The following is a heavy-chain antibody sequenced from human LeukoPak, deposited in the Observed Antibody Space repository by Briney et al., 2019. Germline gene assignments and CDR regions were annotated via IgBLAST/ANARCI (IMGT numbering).Heavy chain of an antibody. CDR3: ARVEDWFDP. CDR2: IRYDGSNK. V-gene: IGHV3-30*02. CDR1: GFTFSSYS. J-gene: IGHJ5*02. Sequence: GGSLRLSCETFGFTFSSYSMNWVRQAPGKGLEWVAFIRYDGSNKYYADSVKGRFTISRDNSKNTLYLQMNSLRAEDTAVYYCARVEDWFDPWGQGTLVTVSS.